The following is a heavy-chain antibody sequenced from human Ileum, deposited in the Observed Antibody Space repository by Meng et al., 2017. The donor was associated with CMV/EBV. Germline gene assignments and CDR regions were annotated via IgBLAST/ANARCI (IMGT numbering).Heavy chain of an antibody. CDR1: GYTFTSYG. CDR2: ISAYNGNT. V-gene: IGHV1-18*01. J-gene: IGHJ4*02. Sequence: SGYTFTSYGISWVRQAPGQGLEWMGWISAYNGNTNYAQKLQGRVTMTTDTSTSTAYMELRSLRSDDTAVYYCAKAYCGGDCYSNYFDYWGQGTLVTSPQ. D-gene: IGHD2-21*01. CDR3: AKAYCGGDCYSNYFDY.